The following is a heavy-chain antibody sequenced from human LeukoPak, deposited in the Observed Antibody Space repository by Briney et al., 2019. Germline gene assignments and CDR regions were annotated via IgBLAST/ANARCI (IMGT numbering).Heavy chain of an antibody. D-gene: IGHD3-22*01. CDR3: ARAYYYDSSGYSEAFDI. V-gene: IGHV4-59*01. CDR1: GGSISSYY. J-gene: IGHJ3*02. Sequence: SETLSLTCTVSGGSISSYYWSWIRQPPGKGLEWIGYIYYSGSTNYNPSLESRVTISVDTSKNQFSLKLSSVTAADTAVYYCARAYYYDSSGYSEAFDIWGQGTMVTVSS. CDR2: IYYSGST.